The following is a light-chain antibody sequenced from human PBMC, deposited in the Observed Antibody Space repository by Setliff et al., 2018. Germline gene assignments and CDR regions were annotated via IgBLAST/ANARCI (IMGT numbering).Light chain of an antibody. CDR3: AAWDDSLNGEV. CDR2: RNN. J-gene: IGLJ1*01. CDR1: SSNIGSNT. Sequence: QSVLTQPTSASGTPGQRVTISCSGSSSNIGSNTVNWYQQLPGTAPKLLIYRNNQRPSGVPDRFSGSKSGTSASLAISGLQSEDEADYYCAAWDDSLNGEVFGTGTKVTVL. V-gene: IGLV1-44*01.